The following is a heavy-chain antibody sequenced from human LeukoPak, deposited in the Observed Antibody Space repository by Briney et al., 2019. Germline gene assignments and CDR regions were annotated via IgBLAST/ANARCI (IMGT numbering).Heavy chain of an antibody. V-gene: IGHV4-39*01. CDR3: ARRSIAVAGPSGHFDY. D-gene: IGHD6-19*01. CDR2: IYYSGST. CDR1: GGSISSSSYY. Sequence: SETLSLTCTVSGGSISSSSYYWGWIRQPPGKGLEWIGSIYYSGSTYYNPSLKSRVTISVDTSKNQFSLKLSSVTAADTAVYYRARRSIAVAGPSGHFDYWGQGTLVTVSS. J-gene: IGHJ4*02.